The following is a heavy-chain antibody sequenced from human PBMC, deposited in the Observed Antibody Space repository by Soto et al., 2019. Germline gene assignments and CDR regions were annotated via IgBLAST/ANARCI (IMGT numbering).Heavy chain of an antibody. CDR2: IKQDGSEK. V-gene: IGHV3-7*01. CDR1: GFTFSSYW. CDR3: ARGYSSGFDDAFDI. D-gene: IGHD6-19*01. Sequence: GGSLRLSCAASGFTFSSYWMSWVRQAPGKGLEWVANIKQDGSEKYYVDSVKGRFTISRDNAKNSLYLQMNSLRAEDTAVYYCARGYSSGFDDAFDIWGQGTMVTVSS. J-gene: IGHJ3*02.